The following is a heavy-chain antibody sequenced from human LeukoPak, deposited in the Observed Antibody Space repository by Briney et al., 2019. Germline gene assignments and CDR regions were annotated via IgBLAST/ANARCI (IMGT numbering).Heavy chain of an antibody. CDR2: IYYSGST. J-gene: IGHJ6*03. V-gene: IGHV4-59*01. CDR3: ARVECSGGSCYPIYYYYYMDV. Sequence: ETLSLTCTVSGGSISSYYWSWIRQPPGKGLEWIGYIYYSGSTNYNPSLKSRVTISVDTSKNQFSLKLTSVTAADTAVYYCARVECSGGSCYPIYYYYYMDVWGKGTTVTVSS. CDR1: GGSISSYY. D-gene: IGHD2-15*01.